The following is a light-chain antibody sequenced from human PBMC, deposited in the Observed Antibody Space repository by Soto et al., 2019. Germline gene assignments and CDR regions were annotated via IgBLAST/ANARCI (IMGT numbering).Light chain of an antibody. Sequence: QSALTQPASVSGSPGQSITISCTGTSSDVGGYNYVSWYQQHPGKAPKLMIYDVSNRPSGVSNRFSGSKSGNTASLTISGLQAEDEADYYCSSYTSSSYLYVVFGGGTKIPVL. J-gene: IGLJ2*01. CDR3: SSYTSSSYLYVV. CDR1: SSDVGGYNY. CDR2: DVS. V-gene: IGLV2-14*01.